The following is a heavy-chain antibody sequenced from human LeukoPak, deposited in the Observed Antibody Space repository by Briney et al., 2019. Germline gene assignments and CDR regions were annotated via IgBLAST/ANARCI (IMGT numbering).Heavy chain of an antibody. CDR1: GGSFSGYY. CDR3: ASNVGYYCYGMDV. CDR2: INHSGST. Sequence: SETLSLTCAVYGGSFSGYYWSWIRQPPGKGLEWIGEINHSGSTNYNPSLKSRVTISVDTSKNQFSLKLSSVTAADTAVYYCASNVGYYCYGMDVWGKGTTVTVSS. V-gene: IGHV4-34*01. J-gene: IGHJ6*04. D-gene: IGHD3-10*01.